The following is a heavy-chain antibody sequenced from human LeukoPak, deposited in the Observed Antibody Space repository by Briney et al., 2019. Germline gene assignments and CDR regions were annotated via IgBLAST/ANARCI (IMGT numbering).Heavy chain of an antibody. J-gene: IGHJ4*02. CDR2: ISYDGSNK. D-gene: IGHD3-22*01. V-gene: IGHV3-30*18. CDR1: GFIFSNYG. Sequence: GGSLRLSCAASGFIFSNYGMNWVRQAPGKGLEWVAVISYDGSNKYYADSVKGRFTISRDNSKNTLYLQMNSLRAEDTAVYYCAKDPYYYDSSGYYNNWGQGTLVTVSS. CDR3: AKDPYYYDSSGYYNN.